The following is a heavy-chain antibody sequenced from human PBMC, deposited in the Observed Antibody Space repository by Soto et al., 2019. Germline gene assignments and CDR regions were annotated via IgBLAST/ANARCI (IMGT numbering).Heavy chain of an antibody. J-gene: IGHJ6*02. V-gene: IGHV1-69*13. CDR1: GDTFSSYA. D-gene: IGHD1-26*01. CDR3: AIGSRGSYSRWRYYYGMDV. Sequence: SVKVSCKASGDTFSSYAISWVRQAPGQGLEWMGGIIPIFGTANYAQKFQGRVTITADESTSTAYMELSSLRSEDTAVYYCAIGSRGSYSRWRYYYGMDVWGQGTTVTVSS. CDR2: IIPIFGTA.